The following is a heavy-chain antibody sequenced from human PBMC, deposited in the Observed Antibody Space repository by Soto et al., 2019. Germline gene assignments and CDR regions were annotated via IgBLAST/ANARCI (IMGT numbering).Heavy chain of an antibody. Sequence: SETLSLTCTVSGGSISSYYWSWIRQPPGKGLEWIGYIYHSGSTNYNPSLKSRVTISVDTSKNQFSLKLSSVTAADTAVYYCERDIEKSNPYYFDYWGQGTLVTVSS. D-gene: IGHD4-4*01. J-gene: IGHJ4*02. CDR2: IYHSGST. V-gene: IGHV4-59*01. CDR3: ERDIEKSNPYYFDY. CDR1: GGSISSYY.